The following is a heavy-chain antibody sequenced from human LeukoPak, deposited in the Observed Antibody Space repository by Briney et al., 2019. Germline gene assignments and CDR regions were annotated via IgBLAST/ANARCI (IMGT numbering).Heavy chain of an antibody. V-gene: IGHV3-23*01. J-gene: IGHJ4*02. Sequence: GGSLRLSCAASGFSFSSDGMSWVRQAPGKGLEWVSAISGSGGSTYYAASVKGRFTISRDNSKNTLYLQVNSLRAEDTAVYYCAKAGCSGGSCYTHFWGQGTLVTVSS. CDR1: GFSFSSDG. D-gene: IGHD2-15*01. CDR2: ISGSGGST. CDR3: AKAGCSGGSCYTHF.